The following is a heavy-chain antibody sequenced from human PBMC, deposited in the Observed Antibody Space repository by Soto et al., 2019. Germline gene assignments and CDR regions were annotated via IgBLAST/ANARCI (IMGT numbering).Heavy chain of an antibody. D-gene: IGHD3-9*01. V-gene: IGHV4-59*01. CDR1: GGSINSDY. CDR3: AKLRYFDWIFDY. J-gene: IGHJ4*02. CDR2: IHYSGST. Sequence: QVQLQESGPGLVKPSETLSLTCNVSGGSINSDYWSWIRQPPGEGLEWLGYIHYSGSTKYNPSLKSRVTMSLDTSKTQFSLRLISMTAADTAVYYCAKLRYFDWIFDYWGQGTVVTVSS.